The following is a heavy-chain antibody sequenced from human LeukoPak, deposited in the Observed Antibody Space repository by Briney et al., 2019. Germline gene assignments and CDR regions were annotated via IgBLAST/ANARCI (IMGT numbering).Heavy chain of an antibody. CDR1: GFTFSSDE. CDR3: ARDRYGDLDY. CDR2: ISSSGSTI. Sequence: PGGSLRLSCAASGFTFSSDEINWVRQGPGKGLEWVSYISSSGSTIYYADSVKGRLTISRDNAKNSLYLHMNSLGAEDTAVYYCARDRYGDLDYWGQGTLVTVSS. J-gene: IGHJ4*02. D-gene: IGHD4-17*01. V-gene: IGHV3-48*03.